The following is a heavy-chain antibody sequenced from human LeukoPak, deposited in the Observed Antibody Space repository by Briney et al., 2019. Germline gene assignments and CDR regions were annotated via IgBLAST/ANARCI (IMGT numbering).Heavy chain of an antibody. CDR3: ASAPWDIVVVPAAN. V-gene: IGHV4-34*01. Sequence: SETLSLTCAVYGGSFSGYYWTWIRQPPGKGLEWIGEINHSGSTNCNPSLESRVTISVDTSKNQFSLKLSSVTAADTAVYYCASAPWDIVVVPAANWGQGTLVTVSS. CDR2: INHSGST. J-gene: IGHJ4*02. CDR1: GGSFSGYY. D-gene: IGHD2-2*01.